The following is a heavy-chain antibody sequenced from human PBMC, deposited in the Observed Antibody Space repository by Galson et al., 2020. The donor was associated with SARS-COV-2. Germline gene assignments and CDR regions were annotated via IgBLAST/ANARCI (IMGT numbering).Heavy chain of an antibody. D-gene: IGHD2-21*01. CDR3: ARGIGHYYYYGMDV. Sequence: SETLSLTCTVSGGSINSTSYYWGWICQPPGKGLEWIGSIYYSGSTYYNPSLKSRVTISVDTSKNQFSLKLSSVTAADTAIYYCARGIGHYYYYGMDVWGQGTTVTVSS. V-gene: IGHV4-39*07. CDR2: IYYSGST. CDR1: GGSINSTSYY. J-gene: IGHJ6*02.